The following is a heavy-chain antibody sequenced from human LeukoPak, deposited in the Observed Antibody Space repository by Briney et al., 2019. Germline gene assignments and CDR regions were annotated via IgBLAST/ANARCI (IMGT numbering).Heavy chain of an antibody. CDR2: IYPGDSDT. D-gene: IGHD4-11*01. CDR1: GYSFTSYW. V-gene: IGHV5-51*01. CDR3: ARGLGLQPSQSWFDP. Sequence: GESLQISCKGSGYSFTSYWIGWVRQMPGKGLEWMGIIYPGDSDTRYSPSFQGQVTISADKSISTAYLQWSSLRASDTAMYYCARGLGLQPSQSWFDPWGQGTLVTVSS. J-gene: IGHJ5*02.